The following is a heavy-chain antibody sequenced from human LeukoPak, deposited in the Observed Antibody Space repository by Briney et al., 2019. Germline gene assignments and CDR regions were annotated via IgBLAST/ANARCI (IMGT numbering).Heavy chain of an antibody. D-gene: IGHD5-18*01. CDR1: GLTFSSYG. J-gene: IGHJ4*02. CDR2: ISYDGSNK. CDR3: ARGREDGYSYGYPIDY. V-gene: IGHV3-30*03. Sequence: GGSLRLSCAASGLTFSSYGMHWVRQAPGKGLEWVAVISYDGSNKYYADSVKGRFTISRDNSKNTLYLQMNSLRAEDTAVYYCARGREDGYSYGYPIDYWGQGTLVTVSS.